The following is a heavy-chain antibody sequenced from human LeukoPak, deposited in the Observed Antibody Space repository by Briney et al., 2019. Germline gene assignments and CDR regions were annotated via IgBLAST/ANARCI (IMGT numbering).Heavy chain of an antibody. V-gene: IGHV3-43D*04. J-gene: IGHJ3*02. CDR3: VRGNSPPDAFDI. CDR2: ISWDGGVT. CDR1: GFTFDDYG. D-gene: IGHD5-18*01. Sequence: GGSLRLSCAASGFTFDDYGMHWVRQAPGKGLEWVSFISWDGGVTYIADSVKGRFTVSRDNSKNSLYLQMNSLSAEDTAFYYCVRGNSPPDAFDIWGQGTMVTVSS.